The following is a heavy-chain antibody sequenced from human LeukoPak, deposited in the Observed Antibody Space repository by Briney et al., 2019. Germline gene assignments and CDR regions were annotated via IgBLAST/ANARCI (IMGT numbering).Heavy chain of an antibody. Sequence: GGSLRLSCAASGFTFSSYSMNWVRQAPGKGLEWVSSISSSSSYIYYADSVKGRFTISRDNAKNSLYLQMNSLRAEDTAVYYCAREEDVVVIAIDYWGQGTLVTVSS. CDR1: GFTFSSYS. J-gene: IGHJ4*02. CDR3: AREEDVVVIAIDY. D-gene: IGHD2-21*01. CDR2: ISSSSSYI. V-gene: IGHV3-21*01.